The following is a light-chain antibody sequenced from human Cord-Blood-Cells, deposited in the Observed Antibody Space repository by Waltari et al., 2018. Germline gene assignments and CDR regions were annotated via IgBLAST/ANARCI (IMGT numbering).Light chain of an antibody. J-gene: IGKJ1*01. V-gene: IGKV1-5*03. CDR2: KAS. Sequence: DIQMTQSPSTLSASVGDRVTITCRASQSISSWFAWYQQKPGKAPKLLIYKASSLESGVPSRFSGSGSGTEFTLTISSLQPDDFATYYCQQYNSYSVAFGQGTKVEIK. CDR1: QSISSW. CDR3: QQYNSYSVA.